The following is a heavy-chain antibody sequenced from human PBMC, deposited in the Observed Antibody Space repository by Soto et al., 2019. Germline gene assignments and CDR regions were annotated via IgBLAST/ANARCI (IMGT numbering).Heavy chain of an antibody. CDR1: GCTFSTYT. J-gene: IGHJ3*02. D-gene: IGHD6-13*01. Sequence: QVQLVQSGAEVKKPGSSVKVSCKASGCTFSTYTIIWVRQAPGQRLEWMGRILPMLDITNSAQRFQGRVTITADKSTSTAYLELSSLRSEDTAVYYCTLGSWSAETFDIWGRGTMVTVSS. CDR2: ILPMLDIT. CDR3: TLGSWSAETFDI. V-gene: IGHV1-69*02.